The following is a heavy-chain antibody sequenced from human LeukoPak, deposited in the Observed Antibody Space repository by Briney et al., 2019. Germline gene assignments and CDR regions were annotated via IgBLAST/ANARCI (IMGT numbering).Heavy chain of an antibody. V-gene: IGHV1-2*02. J-gene: IGHJ4*02. D-gene: IGHD3-10*01. Sequence: ASVKVSCKASVYTFTGYYMHWVRQAPGQGLAWMGWINPNSGGTNYSQKFQGRVTMPRDTSISTAYMELSRLRSDDTAVYYCAGMVRRALMDYWGQGTLVTVSS. CDR3: AGMVRRALMDY. CDR1: VYTFTGYY. CDR2: INPNSGGT.